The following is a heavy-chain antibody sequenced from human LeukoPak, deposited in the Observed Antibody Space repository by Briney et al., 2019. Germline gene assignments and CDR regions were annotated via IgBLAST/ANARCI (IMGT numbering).Heavy chain of an antibody. CDR3: SGCSGGSCDTIDS. CDR1: GFTFSNAW. CDR2: IKSKTDGGTT. Sequence: GGSLRLSCAASGFTFSNAWMSWVRQAPGKGLEWVGRIKSKTDGGTTDYAAPVKGRFTISRDDSRNTMYLQMNSLKTEDTAVYYCSGCSGGSCDTIDSWGQGTLVSVSS. D-gene: IGHD2-15*01. J-gene: IGHJ4*02. V-gene: IGHV3-15*01.